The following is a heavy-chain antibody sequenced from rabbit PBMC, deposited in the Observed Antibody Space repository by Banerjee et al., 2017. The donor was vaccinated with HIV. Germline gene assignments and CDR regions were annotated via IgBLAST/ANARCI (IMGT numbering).Heavy chain of an antibody. J-gene: IGHJ4*01. Sequence: QSLEESGGDLVKPGASLTLTCTASGFDFNSYYMSWVRQAPGKGLEWIGYIDPVFGGIYYASWVNGRFTMSSHNAQNTLYLQLNSLTAADTATYFCAREESDGGGHLKLWGPGTLVTVS. D-gene: IGHD2-1*01. V-gene: IGHV1S7*01. CDR1: GFDFNSYY. CDR2: IDPVFGGI. CDR3: AREESDGGGHLKL.